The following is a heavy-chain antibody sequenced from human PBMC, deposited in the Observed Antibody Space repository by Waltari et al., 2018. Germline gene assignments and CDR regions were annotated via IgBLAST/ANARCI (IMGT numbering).Heavy chain of an antibody. CDR3: AKDNAYGDGYKKEPDAFDI. J-gene: IGHJ3*02. D-gene: IGHD5-12*01. CDR2: ISGSGGST. CDR1: GFAFSSYA. Sequence: EVQLLESGGGLVQPGGSLRLSCAASGFAFSSYAMRWVRQAPGNGLEWVSAISGSGGSTYYADSVKGRFTISRDNSKNTLYLQMNSLRAEDTAVYYCAKDNAYGDGYKKEPDAFDIWGQGTMVTVSS. V-gene: IGHV3-23*01.